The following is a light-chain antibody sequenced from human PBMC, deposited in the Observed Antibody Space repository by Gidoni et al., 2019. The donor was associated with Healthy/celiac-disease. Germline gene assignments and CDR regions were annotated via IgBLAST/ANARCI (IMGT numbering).Light chain of an antibody. CDR2: QDS. CDR3: QAWDSSTGVV. J-gene: IGLJ2*01. Sequence: SYELTHPPPLSVSPGQTASITCSGDKLGDKYACWYQQKPGQSPVLVIYQDSKRPSGIPERFSGSNSGNTATLTISGTQAMDEADYYCQAWDSSTGVVFGGGTKLTVL. CDR1: KLGDKY. V-gene: IGLV3-1*01.